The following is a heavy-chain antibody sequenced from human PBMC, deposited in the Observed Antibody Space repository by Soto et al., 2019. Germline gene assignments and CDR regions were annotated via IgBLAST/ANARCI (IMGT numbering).Heavy chain of an antibody. D-gene: IGHD2-15*01. CDR2: IYPGDSDG. J-gene: IGHJ5*02. Sequence: GESLKISCQGSGYNFVNYWIGWVRQVPGKGLEWMGIIYPGDSDGRYSPSFKGQVTISADKAISTAYLQWRSLKTSDTAMYYCARGENSCSGGTCYSAWFDPWGQGTRVTVSS. V-gene: IGHV5-51*01. CDR3: ARGENSCSGGTCYSAWFDP. CDR1: GYNFVNYW.